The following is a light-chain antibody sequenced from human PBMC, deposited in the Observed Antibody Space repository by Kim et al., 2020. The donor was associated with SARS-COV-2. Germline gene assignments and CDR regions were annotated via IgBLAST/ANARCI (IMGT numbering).Light chain of an antibody. CDR1: SLRSYY. V-gene: IGLV3-19*01. Sequence: SSELTQDPAVSVALGQTVRITCQGDSLRSYYASWYQQKPGQAPVLVIYGKNNRPSGIPDRSSGSSSGNTASLTITGAQAEDEADYYCNSRDSSGNHLLFG. J-gene: IGLJ3*02. CDR2: GKN. CDR3: NSRDSSGNHLL.